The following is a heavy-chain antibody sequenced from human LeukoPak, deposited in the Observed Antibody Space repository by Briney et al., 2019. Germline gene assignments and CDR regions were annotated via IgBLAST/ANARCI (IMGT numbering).Heavy chain of an antibody. J-gene: IGHJ3*02. CDR1: GDSITNSNYY. CDR2: IFYNGGP. Sequence: PSETLSLTCTASGDSITNSNYYWGWVRQSPGRGLEWLGNIFYNGGPYYNPSFKSRVVISVDTSKNHFSLTLNAVTAADTAVYHCASYSGIYSAFEIWSQGTLVTVSS. D-gene: IGHD1-26*01. V-gene: IGHV4-39*07. CDR3: ASYSGIYSAFEI.